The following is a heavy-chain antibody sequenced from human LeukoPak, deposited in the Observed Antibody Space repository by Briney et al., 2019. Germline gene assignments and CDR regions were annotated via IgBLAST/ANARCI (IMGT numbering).Heavy chain of an antibody. D-gene: IGHD4-17*01. J-gene: IGHJ4*02. CDR1: GYTFTSYG. CDR2: IIPIFGTA. CDR3: AHLPNGHDDYGDYRLAYYFDY. V-gene: IGHV1-69*13. Sequence: GASVKVSCKASGYTFTSYGISWVRQAPGQGLEWMGGIIPIFGTANYAQKFQGRVTITADESTSTAYMELSSLRSEDTAVYCCAHLPNGHDDYGDYRLAYYFDYWGQGTLVTVSS.